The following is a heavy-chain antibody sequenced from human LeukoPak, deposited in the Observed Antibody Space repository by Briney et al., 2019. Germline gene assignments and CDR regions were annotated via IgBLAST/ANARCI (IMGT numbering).Heavy chain of an antibody. CDR2: IYYSGST. D-gene: IGHD1-14*01. J-gene: IGHJ4*02. Sequence: SETLSLTCTVSGDSINNYYWSWIRQPPGKGLEWIGYIYYSGSTNYNPSLKSRVTISVDTSKKQVSLKLSSVTAADTAVYYCARVSPRPRFDYWGQGTLVTVS. CDR3: ARVSPRPRFDY. V-gene: IGHV4-59*01. CDR1: GDSINNYY.